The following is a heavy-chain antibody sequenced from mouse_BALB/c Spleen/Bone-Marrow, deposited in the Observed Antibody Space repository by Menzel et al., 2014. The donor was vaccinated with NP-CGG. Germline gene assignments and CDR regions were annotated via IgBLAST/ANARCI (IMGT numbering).Heavy chain of an antibody. J-gene: IGHJ3*01. CDR2: IRSKSNNYAT. Sequence: EVKLMESGGGLVQPKGSLKLSCAASGFTFNTYAMNWVRQAPGKGLEWVARIRSKSNNYATYYADSVKDRFTICRDDSQSMLYLQMNNLKTEDTAMYHCVRQNYDYAWFAYWGQGTLVTVSA. CDR3: VRQNYDYAWFAY. D-gene: IGHD2-4*01. V-gene: IGHV10-1*02. CDR1: GFTFNTYA.